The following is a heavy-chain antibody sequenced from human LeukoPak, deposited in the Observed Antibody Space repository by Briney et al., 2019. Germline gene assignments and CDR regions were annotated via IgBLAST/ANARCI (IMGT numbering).Heavy chain of an antibody. V-gene: IGHV4-30-4*01. CDR3: AGGGGGRAEAGTAFDP. CDR2: IYYSEST. D-gene: IGHD6-13*01. CDR1: GGSISRGDYY. J-gene: IGHJ5*02. Sequence: SETLSLTCTVSGGSISRGDYYWSWIRQPPGKGREWNGNIYYSESTYSHPSLNSRVTISVETSKTQYSLKLSSVAAADTAVYYCAGGGGGRAEAGTAFDPWGQGTLVTVSS.